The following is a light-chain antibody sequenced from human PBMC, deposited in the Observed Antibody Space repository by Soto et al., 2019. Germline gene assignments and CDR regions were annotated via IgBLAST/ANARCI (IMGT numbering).Light chain of an antibody. CDR2: RAS. CDR3: QQYYSYPPIT. CDR1: QNIYSN. J-gene: IGKJ1*01. Sequence: IVMTQSPATLSVSPGERATLSCRASQNIYSNVAWYQQRPGQAPRLLIYRASTRATGIPARFSGSGSGTDFTLTISCLQSEDFATYYCQQYYSYPPITFGQGTKVDI. V-gene: IGKV3-15*01.